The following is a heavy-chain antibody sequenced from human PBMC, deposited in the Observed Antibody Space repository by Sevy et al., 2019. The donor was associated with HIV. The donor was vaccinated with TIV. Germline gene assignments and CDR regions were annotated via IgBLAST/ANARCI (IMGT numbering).Heavy chain of an antibody. J-gene: IGHJ4*02. CDR3: AREGCTKPHDY. CDR2: LSFGCGEI. D-gene: IGHD2-8*01. V-gene: IGHV3-23*01. Sequence: GGSLRLSCAASGFTFSKYSMSWVRQPPGKGLEWVSTLSFGCGEINYVDSAKGRLTISSNNSKSSVYLQMNNLRPEDTAVYYCAREGCTKPHDYWGQGTLVTVSS. CDR1: GFTFSKYS.